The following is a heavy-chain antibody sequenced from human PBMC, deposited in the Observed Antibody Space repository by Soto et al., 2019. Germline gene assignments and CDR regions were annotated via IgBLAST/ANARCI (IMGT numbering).Heavy chain of an antibody. J-gene: IGHJ4*02. CDR3: ARENGWCSWYNY. D-gene: IGHD6-13*01. CDR2: IRPIFGTA. V-gene: IGHV1-69*01. Sequence: QVQLVQSGAEVKKPGSSVKVSCKASGGTFSSYAISWVRQAPGQGLEWMGGIRPIFGTANYAQKFQGRVTITADESTSTAYVELSSLRSADTAVYYCARENGWCSWYNYWGQGTLVTVSS. CDR1: GGTFSSYA.